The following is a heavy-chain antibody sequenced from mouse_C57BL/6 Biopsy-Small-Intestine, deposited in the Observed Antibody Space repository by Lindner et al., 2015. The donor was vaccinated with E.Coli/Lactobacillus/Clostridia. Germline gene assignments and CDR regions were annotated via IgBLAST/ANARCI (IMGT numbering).Heavy chain of an antibody. J-gene: IGHJ3*01. D-gene: IGHD3-1*01. V-gene: IGHV3-1*01. CDR1: GYSITSGYD. CDR2: ISYSGST. CDR3: ARGASWFAY. Sequence: VQLQESGPGMVKPSQSLSLTCTVTGYSITSGYDWHWIRHFPGNKLEWMGYISYSGSTNYNPSLKSRISITHDTSKNHFFLKLSSVTTEDTATYYCARGASWFAYWGQGTLVTVSA.